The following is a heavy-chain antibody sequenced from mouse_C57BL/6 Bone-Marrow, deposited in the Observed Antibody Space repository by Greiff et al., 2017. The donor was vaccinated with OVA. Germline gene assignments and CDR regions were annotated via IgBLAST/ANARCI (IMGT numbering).Heavy chain of an antibody. V-gene: IGHV14-4*01. CDR3: TTDYGSSYCWYCDV. CDR1: GFNIKDDY. J-gene: IGHJ1*03. CDR2: IDPENGDT. D-gene: IGHD1-1*01. Sequence: VQLKQSGAELVRPGASVKLSCTASGFNIKDDYMHWVKQRPEQGLEWIGWIDPENGDTEYASKFQGKATITADTSSNTAYLQLSSLTSEDTAVYYCTTDYGSSYCWYCDVWGTGTTVTVSS.